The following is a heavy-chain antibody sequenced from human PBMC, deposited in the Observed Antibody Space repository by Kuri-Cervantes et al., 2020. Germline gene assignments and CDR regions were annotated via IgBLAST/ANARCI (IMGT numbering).Heavy chain of an antibody. Sequence: SLKISCAASGFTFDDYAMHWVRQAPGEGLEWVSGINWNSGSIGYADSVKGRFTISRDNAKNSLYLQMNSLRAEDTALYYCAKVLSGYGYYYYAMDVWSQGTTVTVSS. V-gene: IGHV3-9*01. D-gene: IGHD3-22*01. CDR3: AKVLSGYGYYYYAMDV. J-gene: IGHJ6*02. CDR1: GFTFDDYA. CDR2: INWNSGSI.